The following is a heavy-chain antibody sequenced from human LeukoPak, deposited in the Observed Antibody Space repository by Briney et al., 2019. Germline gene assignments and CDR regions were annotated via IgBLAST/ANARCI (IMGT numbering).Heavy chain of an antibody. Sequence: PSETLSLTCTVSGGSISSSSYYWGWIRQPPGKGLEWIGSIYYSGSTYYNPSLKSRVTISVDTSKNQFSLKLSSVTAADTAVYYCARHSGRQHLVGAPRTDAFDIWGQGTMVTVSS. D-gene: IGHD1-26*01. CDR3: ARHSGRQHLVGAPRTDAFDI. J-gene: IGHJ3*02. CDR1: GGSISSSSYY. CDR2: IYYSGST. V-gene: IGHV4-39*07.